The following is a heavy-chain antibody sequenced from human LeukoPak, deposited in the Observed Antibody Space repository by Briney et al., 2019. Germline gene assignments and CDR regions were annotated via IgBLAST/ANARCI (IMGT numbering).Heavy chain of an antibody. CDR1: GGTFSSYA. Sequence: SVKVSRKASGGTFSSYAISWVRQAPGQGLEWMGGIIPIFGTANYAQKFQGRVTITADESTSPAYMELSSLRSEDTAVYYCARVPRDRFLEWLQGMDVWGQGTTVTVSS. CDR3: ARVPRDRFLEWLQGMDV. D-gene: IGHD3-3*01. V-gene: IGHV1-69*13. J-gene: IGHJ6*02. CDR2: IIPIFGTA.